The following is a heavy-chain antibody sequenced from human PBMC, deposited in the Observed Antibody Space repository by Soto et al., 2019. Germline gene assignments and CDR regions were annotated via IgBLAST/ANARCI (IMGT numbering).Heavy chain of an antibody. Sequence: QLQLQESGSGLVKPSQTLSLTCAVSGGSISSGGYSWSWIRQPPGKGLEWIGYIYHSGSTYYNPSLKGRVTKAVDRVKKQFPLKLSSVSAADTAVYDCARGEVVAGQRWGQGAMVTVSS. V-gene: IGHV4-30-2*01. J-gene: IGHJ1*01. CDR3: ARGEVVAGQR. D-gene: IGHD2-15*01. CDR2: IYHSGST. CDR1: GGSISSGGYS.